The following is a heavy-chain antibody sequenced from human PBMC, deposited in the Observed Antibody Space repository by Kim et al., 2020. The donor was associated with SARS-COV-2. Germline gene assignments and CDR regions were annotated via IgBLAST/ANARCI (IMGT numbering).Heavy chain of an antibody. Sequence: GGSLRLSCAASGFTFSSYSMNWVRQAPGKGLEWVSYISSSSSTIYYADSVKGRFTISRDNAKNSLYLQMNSLRDEDTAVYYCARVRSAPPSLRGTTWGNRGGIRTSYAFDIWGQGTMVTVSS. CDR2: ISSSSSTI. CDR1: GFTFSSYS. CDR3: ARVRSAPPSLRGTTWGNRGGIRTSYAFDI. V-gene: IGHV3-48*02. D-gene: IGHD3-10*01. J-gene: IGHJ3*02.